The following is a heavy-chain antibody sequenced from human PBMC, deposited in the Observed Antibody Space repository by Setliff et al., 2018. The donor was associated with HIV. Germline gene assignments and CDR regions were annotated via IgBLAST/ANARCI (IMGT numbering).Heavy chain of an antibody. CDR2: VSPDGYEK. Sequence: LRLSCAAFGYGYCTFDMDWVRQTPGKGLEWVADVSPDGYEKRYADFAKGRFTVSRDNSKNILFLQMDSLGAEDTGIYYCAKPTSGMYPRAFDLWGRGTVVTVSS. D-gene: IGHD1-26*01. J-gene: IGHJ3*01. V-gene: IGHV3-33*03. CDR3: AKPTSGMYPRAFDL. CDR1: GYGYCTFD.